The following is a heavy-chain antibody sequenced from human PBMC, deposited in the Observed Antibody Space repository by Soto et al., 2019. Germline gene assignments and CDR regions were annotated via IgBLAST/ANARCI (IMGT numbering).Heavy chain of an antibody. CDR3: ARVSFVLDLGAPYYYYSGMDV. Sequence: SGPTLVNPTQTLTLTCTFSGFSLSTSGMCVSWIRQPPGKALEWLARIDWDDDKYYSTSLKTRLTISKDTSKNQVVLTMTNMDPVDTATYYCARVSFVLDLGAPYYYYSGMDVWGQGTTVTVSS. V-gene: IGHV2-70*11. J-gene: IGHJ6*02. CDR2: IDWDDDK. D-gene: IGHD2-8*01. CDR1: GFSLSTSGMC.